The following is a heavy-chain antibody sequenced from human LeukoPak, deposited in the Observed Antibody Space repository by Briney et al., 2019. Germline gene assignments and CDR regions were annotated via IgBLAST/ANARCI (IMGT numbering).Heavy chain of an antibody. J-gene: IGHJ3*02. V-gene: IGHV3-66*04. CDR1: GFTVSSNY. Sequence: GGSLRLSCAASGFTVSSNYMSWVRQAPGKGLEWVSVIYSGGSTYYADSVKGRFTISRDNSKNTLYLQMNSLRAEDTAVYYCARQYYDILTGYTAFDIWGQGTMVTVSS. D-gene: IGHD3-9*01. CDR3: ARQYYDILTGYTAFDI. CDR2: IYSGGST.